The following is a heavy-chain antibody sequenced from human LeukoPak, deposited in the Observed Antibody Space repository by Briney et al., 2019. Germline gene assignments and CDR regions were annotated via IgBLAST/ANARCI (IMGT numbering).Heavy chain of an antibody. CDR2: INPNSGGT. V-gene: IGHV1-2*02. D-gene: IGHD2-15*01. CDR1: GYTFTGYY. Sequence: ASVKVSCKASGYTFTGYYMHWVRQAPGQGLEWMGWINPNSGGTNYAQKFQGRVTMTRDTSISTAYMELSRLRSDDTAVYYCARPVVGSPDAFDIWGQGIMVTVSS. CDR3: ARPVVGSPDAFDI. J-gene: IGHJ3*02.